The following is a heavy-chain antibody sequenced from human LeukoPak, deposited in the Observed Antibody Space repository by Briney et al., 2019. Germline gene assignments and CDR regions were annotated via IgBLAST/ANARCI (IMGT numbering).Heavy chain of an antibody. V-gene: IGHV3-21*01. CDR1: GFTFSSYS. CDR2: ISSSSSYI. J-gene: IGHJ4*02. Sequence: GGSLRLSCAASGFTFSSYSMNWVRQAPGKGLEWVSSISSSSSYIYYADSVKGRFTISRDNSKNTLYLQMNSLRAEDTAVYYCAKGFDSGSPGYWGQGTLVTVSS. CDR3: AKGFDSGSPGY. D-gene: IGHD3-10*01.